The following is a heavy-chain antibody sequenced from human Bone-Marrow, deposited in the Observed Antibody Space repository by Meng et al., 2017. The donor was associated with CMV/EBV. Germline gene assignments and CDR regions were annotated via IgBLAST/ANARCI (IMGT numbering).Heavy chain of an antibody. J-gene: IGHJ4*02. CDR2: ITHSGST. CDR3: APGFRSWSGSYSS. Sequence: VHLTQWGRGLLKPSGTLPLPGVVFGAPFSGYWSWARQPPGKGLEWIGEITHSGSTNYNVSLKSRVTISIDTSKNQFSLKLSSVTATDTAVYYCAPGFRSWSGSYSSWGQGTLVTVSS. CDR1: GAPFSGY. D-gene: IGHD1-26*01. V-gene: IGHV4-34*01.